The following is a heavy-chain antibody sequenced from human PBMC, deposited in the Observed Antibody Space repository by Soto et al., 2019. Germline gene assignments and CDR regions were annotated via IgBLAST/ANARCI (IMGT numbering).Heavy chain of an antibody. CDR3: ARIPLDEYYYDSSGSGSQENWFDP. CDR2: IDPSDSYT. CDR1: GYSFTSYW. V-gene: IGHV5-10-1*01. Sequence: PGESLKMSCKGSGYSFTSYWISWVRQMPGKGLEWMGRIDPSDSYTNYSPSFQGHVTISADKSISTAYLQWSSLKASDTAMYYCARIPLDEYYYDSSGSGSQENWFDPWGQGALVTVSP. J-gene: IGHJ5*02. D-gene: IGHD3-22*01.